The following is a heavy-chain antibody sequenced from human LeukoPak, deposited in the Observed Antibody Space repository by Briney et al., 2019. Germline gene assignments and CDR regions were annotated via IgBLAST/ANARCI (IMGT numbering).Heavy chain of an antibody. V-gene: IGHV3-7*01. CDR3: ARDHTVDGLVFDY. CDR2: IKQDGSEK. CDR1: GFTFSDFW. D-gene: IGHD6-19*01. Sequence: GGSLRLSCAASGFTFSDFWMNWVRQAPGKGLEWVASIKQDGSEKYYVDSVKGRLSISRDNAKNSLHLQMNSLRAEDTAVYYCARDHTVDGLVFDYWGQGILVTVSS. J-gene: IGHJ4*02.